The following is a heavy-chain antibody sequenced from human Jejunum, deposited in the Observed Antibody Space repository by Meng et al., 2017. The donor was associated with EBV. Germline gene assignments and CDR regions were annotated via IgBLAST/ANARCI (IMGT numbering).Heavy chain of an antibody. D-gene: IGHD3-22*01. V-gene: IGHV1-46*01. CDR2: INPTGNSS. CDR3: ARDVSDSSKAWWLDT. J-gene: IGHJ5*02. Sequence: QVPPVHSGAEVTKPAASLKVSCKASGNTFTSKFMHWVRQAPGQGLEWMGVINPTGNSSIYAQKFQDRVTLTRDLPTNTDYMELTSLGSEDTSTYYCARDVSDSSKAWWLDTWGQGTLVTVSS. CDR1: GNTFTSKF.